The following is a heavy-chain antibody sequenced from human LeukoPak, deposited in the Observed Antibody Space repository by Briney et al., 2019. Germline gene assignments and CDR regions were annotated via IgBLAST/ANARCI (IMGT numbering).Heavy chain of an antibody. CDR2: FYVGGAT. CDR1: GFSVTNNY. CDR3: ARGDGYNFFDY. D-gene: IGHD5-24*01. V-gene: IGHV3-53*01. J-gene: IGHJ4*02. Sequence: GGSLRLSCAVSGFSVTNNYMSWVRQAPGKGLEWVSVFYVGGATYYADSVKGRFTISRDNSENTLYLQIKSLRAEDTAVYYCARGDGYNFFDYWGQGTLVTVSS.